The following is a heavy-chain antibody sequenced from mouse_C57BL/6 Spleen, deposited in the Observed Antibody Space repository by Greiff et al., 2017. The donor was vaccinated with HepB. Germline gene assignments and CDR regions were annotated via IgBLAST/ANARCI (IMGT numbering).Heavy chain of an antibody. V-gene: IGHV1-53*01. D-gene: IGHD3-2*01. CDR1: GYTFTSYW. Sequence: VQLQQPGTELVKPGASVKLSCKASGYTFTSYWMHWVKQRPGQGLEWIGNINPSNGGTNYNEKFKGKATLTAEKSSSTAYMQLSSLTSEDSAVYFCARTDRSVFDYWGQGTTLTVSS. CDR3: ARTDRSVFDY. J-gene: IGHJ2*01. CDR2: INPSNGGT.